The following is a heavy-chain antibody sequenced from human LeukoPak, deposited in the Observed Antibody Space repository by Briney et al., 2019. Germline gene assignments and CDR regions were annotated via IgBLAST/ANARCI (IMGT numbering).Heavy chain of an antibody. CDR2: VNPNSGNT. D-gene: IGHD6-6*01. CDR1: GYTFTSYD. Sequence: ASVKVSCKASGYTFTSYDINWVRQATGQGLEWMGWVNPNSGNTGYAQKFQGRVTMTRNTSISTAYMELSSLRSEDTAVYYCARRIAARPHHYYYYYMDVWGKGTTVTVSS. J-gene: IGHJ6*03. CDR3: ARRIAARPHHYYYYYMDV. V-gene: IGHV1-8*01.